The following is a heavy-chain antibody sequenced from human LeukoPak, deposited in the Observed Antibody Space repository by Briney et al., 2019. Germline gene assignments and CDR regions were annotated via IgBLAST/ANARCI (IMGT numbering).Heavy chain of an antibody. J-gene: IGHJ4*02. CDR2: MNPNSGNT. CDR1: GYTFTSYD. CDR3: ARGSQLHDYGDYLPDC. D-gene: IGHD4-17*01. V-gene: IGHV1-8*01. Sequence: GASVKVSCKASGYTFTSYDINWVRQATGQGLEWMGWMNPNSGNTGYAQKFQGRVTMTRNTSISTAYMELSSLRSEDTAVYYCARGSQLHDYGDYLPDCWGQGTLVTVSS.